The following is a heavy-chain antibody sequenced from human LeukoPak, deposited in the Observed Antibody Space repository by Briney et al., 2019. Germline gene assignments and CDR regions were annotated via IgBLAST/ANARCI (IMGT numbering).Heavy chain of an antibody. CDR1: GLTFTSHG. J-gene: IGHJ4*02. CDR2: VRNDGSDT. Sequence: PGTSLRLSCTTSGLTFTSHGFHWLRQVVGKRLEWVAFVRNDGSDTYHANSVKGRFTISRDNAKNSLYLQLNSLTDEDTAVYYCAREPPGNYDSSGHYYAYFDCWGREPWSPSPQ. CDR3: AREPPGNYDSSGHYYAYFDC. V-gene: IGHV3-33*01. D-gene: IGHD3-22*01.